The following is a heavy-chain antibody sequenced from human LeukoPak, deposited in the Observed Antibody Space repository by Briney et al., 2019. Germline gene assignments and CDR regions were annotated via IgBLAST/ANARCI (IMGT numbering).Heavy chain of an antibody. Sequence: GGSLRLSCAASGFTFSSYSMNWVRQAPGKGLEWVSYISSSSSTIYYADSVKGRFTISRDNAKNSLYLQMNSLRAEDTAVYYCARTMTTVTLYYYYYYYMDVWGKGTTVTVSS. CDR2: ISSSSSTI. V-gene: IGHV3-48*01. D-gene: IGHD4-17*01. J-gene: IGHJ6*03. CDR3: ARTMTTVTLYYYYYYYMDV. CDR1: GFTFSSYS.